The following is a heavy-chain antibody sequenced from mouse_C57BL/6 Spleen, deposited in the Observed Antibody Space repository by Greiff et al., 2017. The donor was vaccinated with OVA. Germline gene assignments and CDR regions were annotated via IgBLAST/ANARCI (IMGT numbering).Heavy chain of an antibody. CDR3: ARSGQLRVRGDFDY. CDR1: GYTFTDYN. J-gene: IGHJ2*01. CDR2: INPNNGGT. D-gene: IGHD3-2*02. Sequence: EVKLMESGPELVKPGASVKIPCKASGYTFTDYNMDWVKQSHGKSLEWIGDINPNNGGTIYNQKFKGKATLTVDKSSSTAYMELRSLTSEDTAVYYCARSGQLRVRGDFDYWGQGTTLTVSS. V-gene: IGHV1-18*01.